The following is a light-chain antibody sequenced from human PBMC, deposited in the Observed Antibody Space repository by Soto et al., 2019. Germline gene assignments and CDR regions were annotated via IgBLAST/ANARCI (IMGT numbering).Light chain of an antibody. J-gene: IGKJ1*01. CDR3: QQYNNWPRT. CDR1: QSVSSN. V-gene: IGKV3-15*01. Sequence: IVLTQSPATLSVSPGEKATLSCRASQSVSSNLACYQQKPGQAPRLLIYGASTRATCIPARFSGSGSGTEFTLTISSLQSEDFAVYYCQQYNNWPRTFGQGTKVDI. CDR2: GAS.